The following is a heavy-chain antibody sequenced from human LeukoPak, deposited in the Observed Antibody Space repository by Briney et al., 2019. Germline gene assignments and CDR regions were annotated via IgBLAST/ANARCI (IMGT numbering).Heavy chain of an antibody. CDR3: ARERGYYDSSGYYYTRQASALDI. Sequence: SQTLSLTCAVSGDSVSSNSAAWHWIRQSPSRGLEWLGRTYYRSKWYNDYAVSVKSRITINPDTSKNQFSLQLNSVTPEDTAVYYCARERGYYDSSGYYYTRQASALDIWGQGTMVTVSS. CDR2: TYYRSKWYN. J-gene: IGHJ3*02. V-gene: IGHV6-1*01. D-gene: IGHD3-22*01. CDR1: GDSVSSNSAA.